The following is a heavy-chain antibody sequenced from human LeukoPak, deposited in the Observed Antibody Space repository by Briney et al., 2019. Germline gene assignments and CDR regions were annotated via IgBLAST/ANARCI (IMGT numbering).Heavy chain of an antibody. D-gene: IGHD2-15*01. CDR1: GFTFSGYS. J-gene: IGHJ4*02. CDR2: ISGSSGAT. CDR3: AKEGDRGFVVADYFDY. Sequence: PGGSLRLSCAASGFTFSGYSMAWVRQAPGKGLEWVSIISGSSGATFYADSVKGRFTISRDNSKNTLYLEMSSLRAEDTAVYYCAKEGDRGFVVADYFDYWGQGTLVTVSS. V-gene: IGHV3-23*01.